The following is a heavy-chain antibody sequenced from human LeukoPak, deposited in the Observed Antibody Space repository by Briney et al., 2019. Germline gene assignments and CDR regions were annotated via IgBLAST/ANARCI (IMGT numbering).Heavy chain of an antibody. Sequence: PGGSLRLSCAASGFTFSSYAMSWVRQAPGKGLEWVSSISSSSSYIYYADSVKGRFTISRDNSKNTLYLQMNSLRAEDTAVYYCARDRMDCSSTSCYRRAYYYYYGMDVWGQGTTVTVSS. CDR1: GFTFSSYA. J-gene: IGHJ6*02. CDR2: ISSSSSYI. D-gene: IGHD2-2*02. CDR3: ARDRMDCSSTSCYRRAYYYYYGMDV. V-gene: IGHV3-21*01.